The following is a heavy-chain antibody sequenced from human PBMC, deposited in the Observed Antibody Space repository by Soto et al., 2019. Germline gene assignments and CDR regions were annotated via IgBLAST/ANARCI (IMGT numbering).Heavy chain of an antibody. Sequence: GGSLRLSCAASGFTFSSYAMSWVRQAPGKGLEWVSAISGSGGSTYYADSVKGRFTISRDNSKNTLYLQMNSLRAEDTAVYYCAKTGTEWLELLSDYWGQGTLVTVSS. CDR1: GFTFSSYA. CDR2: ISGSGGST. D-gene: IGHD1-7*01. V-gene: IGHV3-23*01. J-gene: IGHJ4*02. CDR3: AKTGTEWLELLSDY.